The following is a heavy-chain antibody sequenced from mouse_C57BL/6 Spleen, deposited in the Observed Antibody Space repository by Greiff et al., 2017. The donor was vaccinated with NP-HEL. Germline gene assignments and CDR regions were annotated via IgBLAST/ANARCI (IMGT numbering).Heavy chain of an antibody. CDR1: GFTFSSYA. D-gene: IGHD1-1*01. CDR2: ISDGGSYT. CDR3: ARGPLYYGSSWNYFDY. J-gene: IGHJ2*01. V-gene: IGHV5-4*01. Sequence: EVQVVESGGGLVKPGGSLKLSCAASGFTFSSYAMSWVRQTPEKRLEWVATISDGGSYTYYPDNVKGRFTISRDNAKNNLYLQMSHLKSEDTAMYYCARGPLYYGSSWNYFDYWGQGTTLTVSS.